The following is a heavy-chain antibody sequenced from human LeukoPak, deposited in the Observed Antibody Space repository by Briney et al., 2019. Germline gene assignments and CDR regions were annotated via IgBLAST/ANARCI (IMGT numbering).Heavy chain of an antibody. CDR1: GFTFSSYA. CDR3: AKKGSYYDFWSGLYYFDY. J-gene: IGHJ4*02. D-gene: IGHD3-3*01. CDR2: ISGSGGST. Sequence: GGSLRLSCAASGFTFSSYAMSWVRQAPEKGLEWVSAISGSGGSTYYADSVKGRFTISRDNSKDTLYLQMNSLRAEDTAVYYCAKKGSYYDFWSGLYYFDYWGQGTLVTVSS. V-gene: IGHV3-23*01.